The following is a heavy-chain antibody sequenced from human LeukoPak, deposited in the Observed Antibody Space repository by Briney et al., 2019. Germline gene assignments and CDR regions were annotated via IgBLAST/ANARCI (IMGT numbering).Heavy chain of an antibody. CDR2: INPNSGGT. Sequence: GAAVKVSCKASGYTFIGYYMHWVRQAPGQGLEWMGWINPNSGGTKYAQKFQGRVTMTRDTSISTGYMELSRLRSDDTAVYYCARGGFYSNYRSDNYYYMDVWGKGTTVTVSS. D-gene: IGHD4-11*01. V-gene: IGHV1-2*02. CDR3: ARGGFYSNYRSDNYYYMDV. CDR1: GYTFIGYY. J-gene: IGHJ6*03.